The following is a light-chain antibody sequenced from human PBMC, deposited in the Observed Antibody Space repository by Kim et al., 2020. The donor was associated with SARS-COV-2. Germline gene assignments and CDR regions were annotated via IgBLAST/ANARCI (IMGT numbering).Light chain of an antibody. Sequence: IQLTQSPSSLSASVGDRVTITCRASQGISSYLAWYQQKPGKAPNLLIYGASTLQSGVPSRFSGSGSGTDFTLTISSLQPEDFATYYCQQLNSYPPFTFGPGTMVDIK. CDR3: QQLNSYPPFT. CDR2: GAS. J-gene: IGKJ3*01. V-gene: IGKV1-9*01. CDR1: QGISSY.